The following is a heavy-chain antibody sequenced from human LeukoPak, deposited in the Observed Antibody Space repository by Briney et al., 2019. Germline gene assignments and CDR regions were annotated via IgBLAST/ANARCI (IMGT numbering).Heavy chain of an antibody. D-gene: IGHD3-10*01. V-gene: IGHV4-34*01. J-gene: IGHJ6*03. CDR2: INHSGST. Sequence: KPSETLSLTCAVYGGSFSGYYWSWIRQPPGKGLEWIGEINHSGSTNYNPSLKSRVTISVDTSKNQFSLKLSSVTAADTAVYYCARVTLGVYYHYYMDVWGKGTTVTVSS. CDR1: GGSFSGYY. CDR3: ARVTLGVYYHYYMDV.